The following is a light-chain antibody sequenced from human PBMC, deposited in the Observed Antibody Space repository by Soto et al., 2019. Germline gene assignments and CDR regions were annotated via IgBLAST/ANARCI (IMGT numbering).Light chain of an antibody. CDR2: EVS. CDR1: SSDGGGYNY. Sequence: QSALTQPASVSGSPGQSVTISCTGTSSDGGGYNYFSWYQQHPGKAHKLMIYEVSNRPSGVSNRFSGSKSGNTAALTISGIQADDEADYYCSSYTSSSTPYVFGAGTKLTVL. CDR3: SSYTSSSTPYV. J-gene: IGLJ1*01. V-gene: IGLV2-14*01.